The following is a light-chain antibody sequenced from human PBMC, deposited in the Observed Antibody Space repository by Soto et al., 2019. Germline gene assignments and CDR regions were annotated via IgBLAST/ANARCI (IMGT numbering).Light chain of an antibody. CDR1: QRVSSY. J-gene: IGKJ4*01. CDR3: QQRSNWPLT. V-gene: IGKV3-11*01. Sequence: IVLTQSPATLSLSPGERATLSCRASQRVSSYLAWYQQRPGQAPRLLIYDASSRATGIPARFSGSGFGTDFTLTIARLEPEDFAVYYCQQRSNWPLTXGGGTKVDIK. CDR2: DAS.